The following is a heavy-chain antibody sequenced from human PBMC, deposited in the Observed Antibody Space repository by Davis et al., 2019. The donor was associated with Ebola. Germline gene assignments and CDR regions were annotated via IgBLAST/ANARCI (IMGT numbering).Heavy chain of an antibody. J-gene: IGHJ6*02. CDR1: GFTFSNYW. Sequence: GESLKISCAASGFTFSNYWMSWVRQAPGRGLEWVANIKVDGSETYYVDSVKGRFTVSRDNAKNSLYLQMYSLTVEDTAVYYCASLSPDGMDVWGQGTTVTVSS. CDR3: ASLSPDGMDV. CDR2: IKVDGSET. V-gene: IGHV3-7*01.